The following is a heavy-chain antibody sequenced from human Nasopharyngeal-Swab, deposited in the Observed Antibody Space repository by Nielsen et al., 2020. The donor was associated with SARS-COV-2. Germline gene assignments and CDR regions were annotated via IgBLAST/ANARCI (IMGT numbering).Heavy chain of an antibody. Sequence: SETLSLTCTVSGGSISSSNYYWDWIRQPPGKGLEWIGDINYRGTTNYSPSLKSRVTISVDTSKNQFSLKLSSVTAADTAVYYCARGRYLEIYYYGMDVWGQGTTVTVSS. CDR3: ARGRYLEIYYYGMDV. D-gene: IGHD3-3*01. V-gene: IGHV4-39*07. CDR2: INYRGTT. CDR1: GGSISSSNYY. J-gene: IGHJ6*02.